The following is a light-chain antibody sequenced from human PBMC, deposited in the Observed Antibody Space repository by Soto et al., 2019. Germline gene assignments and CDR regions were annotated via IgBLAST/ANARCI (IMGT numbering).Light chain of an antibody. Sequence: QSALTQPASVSGSPGQSITISCTGTSSDVGSYNLVSWYQQHPGKAPKLMIYEGSKRPSGVSNRFSGSKSGNTASLTISGLQDEDEADYYCCSYAGSSTVFGGGTKLTVL. V-gene: IGLV2-23*01. CDR3: CSYAGSSTV. J-gene: IGLJ2*01. CDR1: SSDVGSYNL. CDR2: EGS.